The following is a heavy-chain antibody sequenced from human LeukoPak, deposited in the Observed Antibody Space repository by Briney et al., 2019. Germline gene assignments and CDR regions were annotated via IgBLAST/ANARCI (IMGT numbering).Heavy chain of an antibody. V-gene: IGHV1-8*01. CDR3: ARSPPLGYCSGGSCYDEYNWFDP. D-gene: IGHD2-15*01. CDR2: MNPNRVNT. Sequence: ASAKVSCKASGYTFTSYDINWVRQATGQGLEWMGWMNPNRVNTGYAQKFQGRVTMTRKTSISTAYMELSSLRSEDTAVYYCARSPPLGYCSGGSCYDEYNWFDPWGQGTLVTVSS. CDR1: GYTFTSYD. J-gene: IGHJ5*02.